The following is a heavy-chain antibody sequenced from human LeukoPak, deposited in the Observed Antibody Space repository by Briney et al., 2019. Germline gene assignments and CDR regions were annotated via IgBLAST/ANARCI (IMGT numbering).Heavy chain of an antibody. CDR3: TRQSGSYGVYYYYMDV. CDR1: GDSITGYY. J-gene: IGHJ6*03. CDR2: IYYSGST. V-gene: IGHV4-39*01. Sequence: PSETLSLTCSVSGDSITGYYWGWIRQPPGKGPEWIGNIYYSGSTYYNPSLKSRVTISVDTSKNQFSLKLSSVTAADTAVYYCTRQSGSYGVYYYYMDVWGKGTTVTISS. D-gene: IGHD1-26*01.